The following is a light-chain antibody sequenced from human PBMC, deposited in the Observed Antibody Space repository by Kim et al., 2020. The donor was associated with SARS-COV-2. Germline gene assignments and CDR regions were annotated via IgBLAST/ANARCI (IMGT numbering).Light chain of an antibody. Sequence: EIVLTQSPGTLSLSPGERATLSCRASQSVSSAYVAWYQQKPGQAPRLLIYGTSNRASGIPDRFSGSGSGTDFTLTIGRLEPEDFAVYYCQQYDTSPRTFGQGTKVDIK. V-gene: IGKV3-20*01. J-gene: IGKJ1*01. CDR1: QSVSSAY. CDR3: QQYDTSPRT. CDR2: GTS.